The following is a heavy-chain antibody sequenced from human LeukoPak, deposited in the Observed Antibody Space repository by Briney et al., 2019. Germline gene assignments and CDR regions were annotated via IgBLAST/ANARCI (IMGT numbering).Heavy chain of an antibody. CDR3: ARVRGHNWNYAIDY. CDR2: ISYVGSNK. V-gene: IGHV3-30*04. J-gene: IGHJ4*02. D-gene: IGHD1-7*01. CDR1: GFTFSSYA. Sequence: GGSLRLSCAASGFTFSSYAMHWVRQAPGKGLEWVAVISYVGSNKYYADSVKGRFTISRDNSKNTLYLQMNSLRAEDTAVYYCARVRGHNWNYAIDYWGQGTLVTVSS.